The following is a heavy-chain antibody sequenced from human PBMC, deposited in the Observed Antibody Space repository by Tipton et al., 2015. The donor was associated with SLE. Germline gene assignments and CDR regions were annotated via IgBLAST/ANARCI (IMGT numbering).Heavy chain of an antibody. CDR2: IRADGSNK. V-gene: IGHV3-30*02. CDR1: GFTYSGYA. CDR3: AGGTGAYFDH. J-gene: IGHJ4*02. D-gene: IGHD3-16*01. Sequence: GSLRLSCAASGFTYSGYAMHWVRQAPGKGLEWVAFIRADGSNKDYADSVKGRFTISRVNSKNTLYLQMNRLRVEDTAVYYCAGGTGAYFDHWGQGTLVTVSS.